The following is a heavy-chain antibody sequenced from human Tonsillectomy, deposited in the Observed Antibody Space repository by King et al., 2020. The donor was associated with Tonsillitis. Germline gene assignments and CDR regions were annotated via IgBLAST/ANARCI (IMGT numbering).Heavy chain of an antibody. V-gene: IGHV3-13*01. CDR2: IGTAGDT. D-gene: IGHD3-10*01. CDR1: GFTFSSYD. J-gene: IGHJ4*02. CDR3: ARGRHYYGSGSYYPTPYYFDY. Sequence: QLVQSGGGLVQPGGSLRLSCAASGFTFSSYDMHWDRQATGKGLEWVSAIGTAGDTYYPGSVKGRFTISRENAKNSLYLQMNSLRAEDTAVYYCARGRHYYGSGSYYPTPYYFDYWGQGTLVTVSS.